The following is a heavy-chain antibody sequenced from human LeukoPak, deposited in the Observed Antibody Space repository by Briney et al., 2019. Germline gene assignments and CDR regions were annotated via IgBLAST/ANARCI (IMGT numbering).Heavy chain of an antibody. D-gene: IGHD3-16*01. CDR1: GGSISSGSYY. Sequence: SETLSLTCTVSGGSISSGSYYWSWIRQPAGKGLEWIGRIYTSGSTNYSPSLKSRVTISVDTSKNQFSLKLSAVNAGVTPGEDSDGVGGARFRFDSWGQGTLVTVSS. CDR2: IYTSGST. CDR3: DGVGGARFRFDS. V-gene: IGHV4-61*02. J-gene: IGHJ5*01.